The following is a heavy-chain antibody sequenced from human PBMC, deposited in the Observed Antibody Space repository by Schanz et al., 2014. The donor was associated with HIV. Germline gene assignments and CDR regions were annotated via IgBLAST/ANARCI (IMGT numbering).Heavy chain of an antibody. Sequence: EVQLLESGGGLVQPGGSLRLSCAASGFTFSSYAMSWVRQAPGKGLEWVSAISGSGGSTYYADSVNGRFTISRDNSKNTLYLQMTTLRTEDTAVYYCAKPEYDSSGNSQSHFDYWGQGTLVTVSS. V-gene: IGHV3-23*01. D-gene: IGHD3-22*01. J-gene: IGHJ4*02. CDR1: GFTFSSYA. CDR3: AKPEYDSSGNSQSHFDY. CDR2: ISGSGGST.